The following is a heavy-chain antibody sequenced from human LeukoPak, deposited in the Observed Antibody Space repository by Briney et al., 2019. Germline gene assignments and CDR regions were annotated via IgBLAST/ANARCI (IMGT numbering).Heavy chain of an antibody. Sequence: GGSLRLSCAASGFTVSSNYMSWVHQAPGKGLEWVSVIYSGGSTYYADSVKGRFTISRDNSKNTLYLQMNSLRAEDTAVYYCARGADIVVVPAAMSRPLDVWGKGTTVTVSS. V-gene: IGHV3-53*01. CDR2: IYSGGST. D-gene: IGHD2-2*01. CDR1: GFTVSSNY. CDR3: ARGADIVVVPAAMSRPLDV. J-gene: IGHJ6*04.